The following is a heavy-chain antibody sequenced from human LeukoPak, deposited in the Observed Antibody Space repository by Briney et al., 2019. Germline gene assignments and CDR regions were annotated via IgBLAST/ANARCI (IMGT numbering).Heavy chain of an antibody. CDR3: ARGKSYGDYLWKDYYYGMDV. CDR1: GGSFSGYY. D-gene: IGHD4-17*01. J-gene: IGHJ6*02. CDR2: INHSGST. Sequence: SETLSLTCAVYGGSFSGYYWSWLRQPPGKGLEWIVEINHSGSTNYNPSLKSRATIPVDTSKTQFSLKLSSVTAADTAVYYCARGKSYGDYLWKDYYYGMDVWGQGTTVTVSS. V-gene: IGHV4-34*01.